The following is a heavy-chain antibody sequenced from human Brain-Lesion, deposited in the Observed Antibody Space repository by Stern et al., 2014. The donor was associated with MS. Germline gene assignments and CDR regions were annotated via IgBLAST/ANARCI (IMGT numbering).Heavy chain of an antibody. CDR1: GYTLTELS. CDR2: FDSEDGET. D-gene: IGHD1-26*01. V-gene: IGHV1-24*01. CDR3: ATLSPGAGGNYYRHFDY. Sequence: QVQLGQSGAEVKKPGASVKVSCKVSGYTLTELSMHWVRQAPRKGLEWMGGFDSEDGETIYAQKFQGRVTMTEDTSTDTAYMELSSLRSEDTAVYYCATLSPGAGGNYYRHFDYWGQGTLVTDSS. J-gene: IGHJ4*02.